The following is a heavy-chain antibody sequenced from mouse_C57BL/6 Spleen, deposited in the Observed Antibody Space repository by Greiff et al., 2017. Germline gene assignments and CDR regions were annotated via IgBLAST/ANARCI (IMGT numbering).Heavy chain of an antibody. CDR3: TLGNYPSWFAY. Sequence: EVQLQQSGAELVRPGASVKLSCTASGFNIKDYYMHWVKQRPEQGLEWIGRIDPEDGDTEYAPKFQGKATMTADTSANTAYLQLSSLTSEDTAVYYCTLGNYPSWFAYWGQGTLVTVSA. J-gene: IGHJ3*01. CDR1: GFNIKDYY. D-gene: IGHD2-1*01. V-gene: IGHV14-1*01. CDR2: IDPEDGDT.